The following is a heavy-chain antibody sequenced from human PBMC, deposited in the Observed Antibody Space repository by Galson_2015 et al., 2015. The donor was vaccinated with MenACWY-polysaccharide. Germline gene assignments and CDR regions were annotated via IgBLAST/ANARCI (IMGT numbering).Heavy chain of an antibody. D-gene: IGHD1-26*01. CDR1: GFSVTATGVG. J-gene: IGHJ4*02. CDR2: IYWDGDK. CDR3: VRLLGGVSFDS. Sequence: PALVKPTQTLSLTCTFSGFSVTATGVGVGRIRQPPGKAPEWLAHIYWDGDKRFSPSLGARLTITKDTSRDQVVLTMTDMDPVDTATYYCVRLLGGVSFDSWGQGTL. V-gene: IGHV2-5*02.